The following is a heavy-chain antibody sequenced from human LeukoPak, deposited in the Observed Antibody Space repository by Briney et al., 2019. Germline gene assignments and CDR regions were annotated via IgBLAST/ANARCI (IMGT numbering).Heavy chain of an antibody. CDR3: ARGRFNYFDSNGHDAFDI. V-gene: IGHV1-2*02. D-gene: IGHD3-22*01. J-gene: IGHJ3*02. CDR2: INPNSGVT. CDR1: GYIFSGYY. Sequence: GASVKVSCEASGYIFSGYYMHWVRQAPGQGLEWMGCINPNSGVTNYAQKFQDRINMARDTSITTSYMKLSRLRSDDTAVYYCARGRFNYFDSNGHDAFDIWGQGTMVTVSS.